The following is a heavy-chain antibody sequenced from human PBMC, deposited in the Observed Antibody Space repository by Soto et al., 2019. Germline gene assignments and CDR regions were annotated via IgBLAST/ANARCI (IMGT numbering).Heavy chain of an antibody. D-gene: IGHD3-22*01. CDR2: IYSGGRT. V-gene: IGHV3-53*02. CDR1: GFTVSSNY. Sequence: EVQLVETGGGLIQPGGSLRLSCAASGFTVSSNYMSWVRQAPGQGLEWVSFIYSGGRTYYADSVKGRFTISRDNSKNTLYLQINSLGAEDTAVYYCAREAISSDYFEYWGQGTLVIVSS. J-gene: IGHJ4*02. CDR3: AREAISSDYFEY.